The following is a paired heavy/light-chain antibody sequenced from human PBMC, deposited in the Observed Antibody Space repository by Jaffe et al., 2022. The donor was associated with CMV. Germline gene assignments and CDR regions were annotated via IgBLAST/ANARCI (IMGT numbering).Light chain of an antibody. CDR3: SSYTTSSTWV. J-gene: IGLJ3*02. V-gene: IGLV2-14*03. Sequence: QSALTQPASVSGSPGQSITISCTGTSSDVGAYNFVSWYQQHPGKAPKLMIYDVTNRPSGVSNRFSGSKSGNTASLTISGLQSEDEAHYYCSSYTTSSTWVFGGGTKVTVL. CDR1: SSDVGAYNF. CDR2: DVT.
Heavy chain of an antibody. V-gene: IGHV4-4*07. CDR1: GGSLNNFY. J-gene: IGHJ3*02. D-gene: IGHD3-22*01. CDR3: VRWHYDASGYTTDEGFDI. CDR2: IFTTGTT. Sequence: QLQESGPGLLKPSETLSLTCTISGGSLNNFYWSWVRQPAGKGLEWVGRIFTTGTTNYNPSLKSRVTMSLDTSKRQFSLKLISVTAADTATYYCVRWHYDASGYTTDEGFDIWGQGTLVTVS.